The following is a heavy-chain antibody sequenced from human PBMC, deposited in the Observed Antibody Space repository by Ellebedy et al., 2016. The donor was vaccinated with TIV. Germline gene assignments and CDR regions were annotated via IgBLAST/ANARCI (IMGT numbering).Heavy chain of an antibody. CDR1: GYTFTSFD. J-gene: IGHJ4*02. CDR3: ARSEWELYFDN. D-gene: IGHD1-26*01. CDR2: MNPNSGNT. V-gene: IGHV1-8*01. Sequence: ASVKVSXKASGYTFTSFDINWVRQATGQGLEWMGWMNPNSGNTGCGQKFQGRVTMTRNTSISTAYMELSNLRSDDTAVYYCARSEWELYFDNWGQGTLVTVSS.